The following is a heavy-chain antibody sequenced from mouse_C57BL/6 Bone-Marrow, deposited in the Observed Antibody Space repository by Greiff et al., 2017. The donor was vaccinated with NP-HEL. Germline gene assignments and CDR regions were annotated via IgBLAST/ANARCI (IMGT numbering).Heavy chain of an antibody. CDR2: SRNKANDYTT. Sequence: DVKLVESGGGLVQSGRSLRLSCATSGFTFSDFYMEWVRQAPGKGLEWIAASRNKANDYTTEYSASVKGRFIVSRDTSQSILYLQMNALRAEDTAIYYCARDGEGDAMDYWGQGTSVTVSS. V-gene: IGHV7-1*01. CDR3: ARDGEGDAMDY. CDR1: GFTFSDFY. J-gene: IGHJ4*01.